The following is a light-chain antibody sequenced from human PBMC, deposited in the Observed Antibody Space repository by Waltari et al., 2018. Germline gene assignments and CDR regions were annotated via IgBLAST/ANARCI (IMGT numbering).Light chain of an antibody. CDR1: GSNIWNNF. CDR2: DNN. Sequence: QSVLTQPPSVSAAAGQKVTISCSGSGSNIWNNFVSWYQQLPGTAPKLLIFDNNRRPSGTPDRFSGSKSGSSATLGIAGLQTGDEAEYYCGTWDSSLSVVFGGGTKLTVL. V-gene: IGLV1-51*01. CDR3: GTWDSSLSVV. J-gene: IGLJ2*01.